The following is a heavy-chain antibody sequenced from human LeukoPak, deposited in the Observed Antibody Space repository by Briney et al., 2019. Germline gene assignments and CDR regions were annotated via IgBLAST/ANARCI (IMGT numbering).Heavy chain of an antibody. D-gene: IGHD2-21*02. V-gene: IGHV3-23*01. CDR2: IRGSGGST. CDR3: AKDIRAFCGGDCYSFDP. Sequence: GGSLSLSCAASRFTFSSYDMSGLRQAPGKGRVWVIYIRGSGGSTYYADSVKGRFTISRDNSKNTLYLQMNSLRAEDTAVYYCAKDIRAFCGGDCYSFDPWGQGTLVTVSS. J-gene: IGHJ5*02. CDR1: RFTFSSYD.